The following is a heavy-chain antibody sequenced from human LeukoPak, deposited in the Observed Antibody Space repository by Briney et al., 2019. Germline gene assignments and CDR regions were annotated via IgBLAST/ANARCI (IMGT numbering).Heavy chain of an antibody. J-gene: IGHJ4*02. CDR3: TTDPNYDFWSGYYE. Sequence: GGSLRLSCAASGFTLNNAWMSWVRQAPGKGLEWLGRIKSKTDGGTTDYAAPVKGRFTISRDDSKNTLYLQMNSLKTEDTAVYYCTTDPNYDFWSGYYEWGQGTLVTVSS. V-gene: IGHV3-15*01. CDR2: IKSKTDGGTT. D-gene: IGHD3-3*01. CDR1: GFTLNNAW.